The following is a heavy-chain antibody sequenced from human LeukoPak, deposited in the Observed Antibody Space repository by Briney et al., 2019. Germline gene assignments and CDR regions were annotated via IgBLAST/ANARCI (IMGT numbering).Heavy chain of an antibody. J-gene: IGHJ4*02. CDR3: ARVDYDSSGYPDY. Sequence: PGGSLRLSCAASGFTFSSYAMHWVRQAPGKGLEYVSAISSNGGSTYYENSVKGRFTISRDNSKNTLYLQMGSLRAEDMAVYYCARVDYDSSGYPDYWGQGTLVTVSS. D-gene: IGHD3-22*01. CDR1: GFTFSSYA. CDR2: ISSNGGST. V-gene: IGHV3-64*01.